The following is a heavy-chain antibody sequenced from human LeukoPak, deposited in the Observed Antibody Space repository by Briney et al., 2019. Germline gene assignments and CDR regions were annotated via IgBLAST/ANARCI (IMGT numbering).Heavy chain of an antibody. V-gene: IGHV3-21*01. D-gene: IGHD6-19*01. CDR3: ARDRGWYFGF. CDR1: GFTFTTYT. Sequence: GGSLRLSCAASGFTFTTYTMNWVRQAPGKGLEWVSSMTGSSSKIYYADSVKGRFTISRDNAKNSVFLQMNSLRAEDTGIYYCARDRGWYFGFWGQGALVTVSS. J-gene: IGHJ4*02. CDR2: MTGSSSKI.